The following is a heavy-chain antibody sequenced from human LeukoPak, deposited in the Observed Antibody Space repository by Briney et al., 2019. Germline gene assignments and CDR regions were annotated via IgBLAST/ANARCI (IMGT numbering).Heavy chain of an antibody. CDR2: IYHSGIT. CDR3: ARRVVAIFYFDY. CDR1: GGSISSGGYS. Sequence: PSETLSLTCAVSGGSISSGGYSWSWIRQPPGKGLEWIGYIYHSGITYYNPSLKSRVTMSLDRSKNQFSLKLTSVTAADTAVYYCARRVVAIFYFDYWGQGALVPVSS. V-gene: IGHV4-30-2*01. J-gene: IGHJ4*02. D-gene: IGHD3-3*01.